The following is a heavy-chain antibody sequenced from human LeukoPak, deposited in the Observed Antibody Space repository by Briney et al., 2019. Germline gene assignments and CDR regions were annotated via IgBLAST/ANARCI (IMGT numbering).Heavy chain of an antibody. J-gene: IGHJ6*02. D-gene: IGHD1-14*01. CDR2: ISNDERNK. CDR1: GFNFHNFA. Sequence: GGSLRLSCEASGFNFHNFAMHWVRQAPGKGLEWVAVISNDERNKYYTDSVKGRFTISRDNSKNTVYLQMNSLRAEDTAVYYCAKDRPTGSPYYYGMDVWGQGTTVTVSS. V-gene: IGHV3-30*04. CDR3: AKDRPTGSPYYYGMDV.